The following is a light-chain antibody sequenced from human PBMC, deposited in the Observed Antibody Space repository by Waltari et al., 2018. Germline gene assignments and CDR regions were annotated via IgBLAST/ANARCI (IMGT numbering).Light chain of an antibody. CDR1: QSLLHSNGYNS. CDR2: LSS. Sequence: DIVMTQSPLSLPVTPGAPASISCRSSQSLLHSNGYNSLDWYLQKTGQSSQVLIYLSSSRASGVPDRFSGSGSGTDFTLNISRVEAEDVGVYYCMQALQTPLTFGGGTKVEIK. J-gene: IGKJ4*01. CDR3: MQALQTPLT. V-gene: IGKV2-28*01.